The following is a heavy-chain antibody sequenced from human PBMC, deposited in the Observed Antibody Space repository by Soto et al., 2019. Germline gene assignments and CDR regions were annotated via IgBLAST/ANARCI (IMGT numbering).Heavy chain of an antibody. V-gene: IGHV1-69*13. D-gene: IGHD3-3*01. CDR3: ASSSITIFGVVHLVRYYYGMDV. Sequence: SVKVSCKASGGTFSSYAISWVRQAPGQGLEWMGGIIPIFGTANYAQKFQGRVTITADESTSTAYMELSSLRSEDTAVYYCASSSITIFGVVHLVRYYYGMDVWGQGTTVTVSS. CDR2: IIPIFGTA. J-gene: IGHJ6*02. CDR1: GGTFSSYA.